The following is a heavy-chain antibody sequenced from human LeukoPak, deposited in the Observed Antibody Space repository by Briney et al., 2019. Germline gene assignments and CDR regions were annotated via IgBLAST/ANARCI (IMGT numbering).Heavy chain of an antibody. CDR1: GFTFSSYS. J-gene: IGHJ6*03. CDR3: ARDKNNRGGGSIGAPTVTRPMDV. V-gene: IGHV3-21*01. Sequence: PGGSLRLSCAASGFTFSSYSMNWVRQAPGKGLEWVSSISSSSSYIYYADSVKGRFTISRDNAKNSLYLQMNSLRAEDTAVYYCARDKNNRGGGSIGAPTVTRPMDVWGKGTTVTVSS. CDR2: ISSSSSYI. D-gene: IGHD4-11*01.